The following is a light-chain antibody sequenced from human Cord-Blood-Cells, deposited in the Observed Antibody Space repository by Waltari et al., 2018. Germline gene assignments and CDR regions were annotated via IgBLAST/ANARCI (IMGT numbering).Light chain of an antibody. Sequence: IVLTQSPGTLSLSPGERATLSCRSSQSVSSSYLAWYQQKPGQPPRLLIYGAASRATGIPDRFSGSGSGTDFTLTISSLEPVDFAVYYCQQYCSSPITFGQGTRLEFK. J-gene: IGKJ5*01. V-gene: IGKV3-20*01. CDR1: QSVSSSY. CDR2: GAA. CDR3: QQYCSSPIT.